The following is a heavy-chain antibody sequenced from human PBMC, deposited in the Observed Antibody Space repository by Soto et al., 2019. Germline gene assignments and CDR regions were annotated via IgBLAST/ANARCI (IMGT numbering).Heavy chain of an antibody. CDR3: RGELSLYDAFDI. J-gene: IGHJ3*02. V-gene: IGHV3-23*01. D-gene: IGHD3-16*02. Sequence: GGSLRLSCAASGFTFSSYAMSWVRQAPGKGLEWVSAISGSGGSTYYADSVKGRFTISRDNSKNTLYLQMNSLRAEDTAVYYCRGELSLYDAFDIWGQGTMVTVSS. CDR2: ISGSGGST. CDR1: GFTFSSYA.